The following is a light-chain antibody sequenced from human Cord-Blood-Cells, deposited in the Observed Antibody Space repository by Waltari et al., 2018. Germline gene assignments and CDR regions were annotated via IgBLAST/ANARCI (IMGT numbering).Light chain of an antibody. Sequence: DIVLKQSPGTLSLSPGERATLSCRASQSVSSSYLAWYQQKPGQAPRLLIYDASSRANGIPDRFSGSGSGTDFTLTISRLEPEDFAVYYCQQYGSSPPYTFGQGTKLEIK. CDR2: DAS. J-gene: IGKJ2*01. V-gene: IGKV3-20*01. CDR1: QSVSSSY. CDR3: QQYGSSPPYT.